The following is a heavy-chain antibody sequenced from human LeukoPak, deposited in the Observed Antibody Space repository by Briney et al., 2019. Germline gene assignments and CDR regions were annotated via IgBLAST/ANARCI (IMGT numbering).Heavy chain of an antibody. CDR1: GFTFSSYS. Sequence: GGSLRLSCAASGFTFSSYSMNWVRQAPGKGLEWVSSISSSSSYIYYADSVKGRFTISRDNAKNSLYLQMNSLRAEDPAVDYCAREGDFWSGYRYYYYYYMDVWGKGTTVTVSS. CDR2: ISSSSSYI. J-gene: IGHJ6*03. V-gene: IGHV3-21*01. D-gene: IGHD3-3*01. CDR3: AREGDFWSGYRYYYYYYMDV.